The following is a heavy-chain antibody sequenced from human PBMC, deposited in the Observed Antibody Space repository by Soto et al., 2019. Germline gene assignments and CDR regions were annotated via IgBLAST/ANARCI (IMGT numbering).Heavy chain of an antibody. V-gene: IGHV4-28*01. D-gene: IGHD1-26*01. CDR3: ARREIQGPIDY. CDR1: GYSISSSNW. J-gene: IGHJ4*02. Sequence: QVQLQESGPGLVKPSDTLSLTCAVSGYSISSSNWWGWIRQPPGKGLEWIGYIYYSGTTYYNPSLKRRFTMSVDTSKNQFSLKLTSVTAGDTAVYYCARREIQGPIDYWGQGTLVTVSS. CDR2: IYYSGTT.